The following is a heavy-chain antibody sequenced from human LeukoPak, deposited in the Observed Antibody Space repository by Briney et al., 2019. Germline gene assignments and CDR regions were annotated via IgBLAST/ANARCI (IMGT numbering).Heavy chain of an antibody. CDR3: ARGGVTGGFYFDY. J-gene: IGHJ4*02. CDR2: IYYSGST. V-gene: IGHV4-30-4*08. D-gene: IGHD1-14*01. CDR1: GGSISSGGYY. Sequence: PSHTLSLTCTVSGGSISSGGYYWSWIRQHPGKGLEWIGYIYYSGSTYYNPSLKSRVTISVDTSKNQFSLKLSSVTAADTAVYYCARGGVTGGFYFDYWGQGTLVTVSS.